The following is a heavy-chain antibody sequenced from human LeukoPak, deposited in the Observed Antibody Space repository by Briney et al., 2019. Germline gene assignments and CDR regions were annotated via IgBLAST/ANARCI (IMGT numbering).Heavy chain of an antibody. J-gene: IGHJ4*02. D-gene: IGHD1-26*01. Sequence: QPGGSLSLSCAASGFTFSSYSMNWVRQAPGKGLEWVSYISNSGGTIYYADSVKGRFTISRDNAKNSLYLQMNSLRDEDTAVYYCARTYSGTYYVFDYWGQGTLVTVSS. V-gene: IGHV3-48*02. CDR2: ISNSGGTI. CDR1: GFTFSSYS. CDR3: ARTYSGTYYVFDY.